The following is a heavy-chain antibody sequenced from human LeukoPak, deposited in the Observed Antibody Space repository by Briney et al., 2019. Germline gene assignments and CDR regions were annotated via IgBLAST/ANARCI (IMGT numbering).Heavy chain of an antibody. Sequence: KSGGSLRLSCAASGFTFSDCYMNWIRQTPGKGLEWLSYISPGGSTMYYADSVKGRFTISRGNAKNSLYLQMNSLRAEDTAVYYCASLLTAVGSPFDYWGQGALVTVSS. V-gene: IGHV3-11*01. CDR3: ASLLTAVGSPFDY. CDR1: GFTFSDCY. D-gene: IGHD1-26*01. J-gene: IGHJ4*02. CDR2: ISPGGSTM.